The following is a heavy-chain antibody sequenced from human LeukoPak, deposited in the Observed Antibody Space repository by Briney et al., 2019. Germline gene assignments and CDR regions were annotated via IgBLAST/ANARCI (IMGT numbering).Heavy chain of an antibody. D-gene: IGHD2-2*01. CDR2: ISGSGGST. V-gene: IGHV3-23*01. Sequence: PGGSLRLSCAASGFTFSSYAMSWVRQAPGKGLEWVSAISGSGGSTYYADSVKGRFTISRDNSKNTLYLQMNSLRAEDTAVYYCAKYPHVAPAAQQDAFDIWGQGTMVTVSS. J-gene: IGHJ3*02. CDR1: GFTFSSYA. CDR3: AKYPHVAPAAQQDAFDI.